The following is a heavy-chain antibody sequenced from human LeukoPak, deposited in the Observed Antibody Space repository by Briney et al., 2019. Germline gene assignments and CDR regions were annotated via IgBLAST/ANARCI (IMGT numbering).Heavy chain of an antibody. CDR1: GYTFTSYY. Sequence: ASVKVSCTASGYTFTSYYMHWVRQAPGQGLEWMGIINPSGGSTSYAQKFQGRVTMTRDTSTSTAYMELSSLRSEDTAVYYCARGAVAGTLLRWFDPWGQGTLVTVSS. CDR3: ARGAVAGTLLRWFDP. J-gene: IGHJ5*02. CDR2: INPSGGST. D-gene: IGHD6-19*01. V-gene: IGHV1-46*01.